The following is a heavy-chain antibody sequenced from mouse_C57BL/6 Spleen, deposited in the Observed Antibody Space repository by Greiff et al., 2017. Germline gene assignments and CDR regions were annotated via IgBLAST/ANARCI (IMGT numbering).Heavy chain of an antibody. CDR3: ASPYDWFAY. CDR1: GFTFSSYA. Sequence: DVHLVESGGGLVKPGGSLKLSCAASGFTFSSYAMSWVRQTPEKRLEWVANISAGGSYTYYPDNVKGRFTISRDNAKNNQYLQMSHLKSEDTAMYYCASPYDWFAYWGQGTLVTVSA. D-gene: IGHD2-12*01. J-gene: IGHJ3*01. V-gene: IGHV5-4*01. CDR2: ISAGGSYT.